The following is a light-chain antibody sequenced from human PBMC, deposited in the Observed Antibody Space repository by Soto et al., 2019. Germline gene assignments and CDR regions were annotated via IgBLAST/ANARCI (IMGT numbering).Light chain of an antibody. J-gene: IGKJ4*01. V-gene: IGKV3-20*01. CDR1: QSVSSSY. Sequence: EIVLTQSPGTLSLSPGERATLSCRASQSVSSSYLAWYQQRPGRAPRLLIYGASSRATGIPDRFSGGGSGTAFTLPISRLEPEDFAVYYCQQYGSSPLTFGGGTKVEI. CDR2: GAS. CDR3: QQYGSSPLT.